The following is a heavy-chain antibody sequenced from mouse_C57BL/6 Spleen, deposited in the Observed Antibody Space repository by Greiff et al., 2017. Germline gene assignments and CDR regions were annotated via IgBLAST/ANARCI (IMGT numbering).Heavy chain of an antibody. J-gene: IGHJ3*01. CDR3: AVWYDSDWVAY. CDR2: INPSTGGT. Sequence: EVQLQQSGPELVKPGASVKISCKASGYSFTGYYMNWVKQSPEKSLEWIGEINPSTGGTTYNQKFKAKATLTVDESSSTAYMQLKSLTSEDSAVYDCAVWYDSDWVAYWGQGTLVTVSA. D-gene: IGHD2-14*01. V-gene: IGHV1-42*01. CDR1: GYSFTGYY.